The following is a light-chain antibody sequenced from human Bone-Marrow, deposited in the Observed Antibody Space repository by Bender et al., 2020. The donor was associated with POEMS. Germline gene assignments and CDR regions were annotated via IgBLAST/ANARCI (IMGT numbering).Light chain of an antibody. CDR1: SSDIGGYNY. CDR3: ASYTATNTLI. J-gene: IGLJ2*01. CDR2: EVT. Sequence: QSALTQPPSASGSPGQSVTISCTGTSSDIGGYNYVSWYQQHPGKGPQLIISEVTNRPSGISNRFAGSKSGSTAALTISGLQPDDEADYYCASYTATNTLIFGGGTKVTVL. V-gene: IGLV2-14*01.